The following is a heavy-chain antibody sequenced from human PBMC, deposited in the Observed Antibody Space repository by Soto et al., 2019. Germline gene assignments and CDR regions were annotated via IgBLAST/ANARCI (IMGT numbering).Heavy chain of an antibody. V-gene: IGHV4-31*03. CDR1: GGSISSGGYY. J-gene: IGHJ6*02. CDR3: ARGKSARAIGGMDV. Sequence: NPSETLSLTCTVSGGSISSGGYYWSWIRQHPGKGLEWIGYIYYSGSTYYNPSLKSRVTISVDTSKNQFSLKLSSVTAADTAVYYCARGKSARAIGGMDVWGQGTTVTVS. CDR2: IYYSGST. D-gene: IGHD6-6*01.